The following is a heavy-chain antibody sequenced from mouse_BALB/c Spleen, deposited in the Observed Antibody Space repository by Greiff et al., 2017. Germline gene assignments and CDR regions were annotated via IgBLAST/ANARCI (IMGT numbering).Heavy chain of an antibody. D-gene: IGHD3-2*01. CDR1: GFTFTDYY. J-gene: IGHJ4*01. Sequence: EVKLVESGGGLVQPGGSLRLSCATSGFTFTDYYMSWVRQPPGKALEWLGFIRNKANGYKTEYSASVKGRFTISRDNSQSILYLQMNTLRAEDSATYDCARRQLAMDYWGQGTSVTVSS. CDR3: ARRQLAMDY. V-gene: IGHV7-3*02. CDR2: IRNKANGYKT.